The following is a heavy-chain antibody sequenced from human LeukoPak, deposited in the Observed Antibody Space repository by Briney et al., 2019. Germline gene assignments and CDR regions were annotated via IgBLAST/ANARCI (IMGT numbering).Heavy chain of an antibody. J-gene: IGHJ4*02. Sequence: GGSLRLSCAASGFTFSDHYMDWVRQAPGKGLEWVGRSRNKANSHTTEYAASVKGRFTISRDDSKNSLYLQMNSLKTEDTAVYYCARGEVGYCSSTTCYGFDYWGQGTLVTVPS. CDR3: ARGEVGYCSSTTCYGFDY. CDR1: GFTFSDHY. D-gene: IGHD2-2*01. CDR2: SRNKANSHTT. V-gene: IGHV3-72*01.